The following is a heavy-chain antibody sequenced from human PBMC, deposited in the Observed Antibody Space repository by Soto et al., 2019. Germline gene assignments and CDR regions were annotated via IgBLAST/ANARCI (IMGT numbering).Heavy chain of an antibody. V-gene: IGHV3-30-3*01. CDR2: ISYDGNNK. D-gene: IGHD5-12*01. J-gene: IGHJ6*02. CDR3: ARSLSGYDSRPGYYHYYSMDV. CDR1: GFTFSNYA. Sequence: QVQLVESGGGVVQPGRSLRLSCAPSGFTFSNYAMHWVRQAPGKGLEWVAVISYDGNNKYYADSVKGRFTISRDNSQNTLYLQMNRPRAEDTAVYNCARSLSGYDSRPGYYHYYSMDVWGQGTTVTVSS.